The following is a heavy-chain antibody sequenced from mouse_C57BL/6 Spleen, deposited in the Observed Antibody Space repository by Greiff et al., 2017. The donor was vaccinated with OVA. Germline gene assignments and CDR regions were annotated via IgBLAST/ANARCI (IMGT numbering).Heavy chain of an antibody. CDR2: INPNYGTT. D-gene: IGHD2-4*01. V-gene: IGHV1-39*01. J-gene: IGHJ4*01. CDR3: ARSLMITGVYYYAMDD. CDR1: GYSFTDYN. Sequence: EVQLQQSGPELVKPGASVKISCKASGYSFTDYNMNWVKQSNGKSLEWIGVINPNYGTTSYNQKFKGKATLTVDQSSSTAYMQLNSLTSEDSAVYYWARSLMITGVYYYAMDDWGQGTSVTVSS.